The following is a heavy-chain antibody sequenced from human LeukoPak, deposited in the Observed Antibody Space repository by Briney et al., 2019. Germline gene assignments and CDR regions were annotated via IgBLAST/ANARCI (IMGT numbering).Heavy chain of an antibody. Sequence: GRSLRLSCVVSGISFSSHGMHWVRQAPGKGLEWVAVIWYDGTNKDYADSVKGRFTIPRGNSKNTLFLQMTSLRAEDTAVYYCARVRNNYDSSGFSAAEYWGQGTLVTVSS. CDR3: ARVRNNYDSSGFSAAEY. V-gene: IGHV3-33*01. CDR1: GISFSSHG. D-gene: IGHD3-22*01. J-gene: IGHJ4*02. CDR2: IWYDGTNK.